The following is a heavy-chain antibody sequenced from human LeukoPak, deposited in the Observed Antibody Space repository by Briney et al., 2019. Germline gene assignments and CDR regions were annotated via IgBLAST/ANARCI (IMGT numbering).Heavy chain of an antibody. CDR3: AAFDSSGYYYIS. Sequence: SSETLSLTCTVSGGSISSYYWSWIRQPPGKGLEWIGYIYYSGSTNYNPSLKSRVTISVDTSKNQFSLKLSSVTAADTAVYYCAAFDSSGYYYISWGQGTLVTVSS. CDR2: IYYSGST. CDR1: GGSISSYY. D-gene: IGHD3-22*01. V-gene: IGHV4-59*01. J-gene: IGHJ5*02.